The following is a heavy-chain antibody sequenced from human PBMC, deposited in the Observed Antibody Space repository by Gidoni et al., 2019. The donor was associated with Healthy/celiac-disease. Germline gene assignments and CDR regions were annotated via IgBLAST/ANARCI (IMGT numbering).Heavy chain of an antibody. Sequence: QLQLQESGPGLVKPSETLSLTCTVAGGPISSSSYYWGWIRQPPGKGLEWIGSIYYSGSTYYNPSLKSRVTISVDTSKNQFSLKLSSVTAADTAVYYCARHPPVWELLGAFDIWGQGTMVTVSS. J-gene: IGHJ3*02. D-gene: IGHD1-26*01. CDR1: GGPISSSSYY. V-gene: IGHV4-39*01. CDR2: IYYSGST. CDR3: ARHPPVWELLGAFDI.